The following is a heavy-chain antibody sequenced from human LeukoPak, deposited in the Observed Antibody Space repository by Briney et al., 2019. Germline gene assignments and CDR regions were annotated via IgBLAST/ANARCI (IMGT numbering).Heavy chain of an antibody. CDR1: GFMLSDYG. CDR2: ISNDGSII. D-gene: IGHD2-21*01. Sequence: PGGSLRLSCAASGFMLSDYGMHWVRQAPGKGLEWVAVISNDGSIIYYADSVKGRFTISRDNSKNTLHLQMNSLRPDDTAVYYCAKDGPYCGGITCYFRYFDLWGRGTLVTVSS. J-gene: IGHJ2*01. CDR3: AKDGPYCGGITCYFRYFDL. V-gene: IGHV3-30*18.